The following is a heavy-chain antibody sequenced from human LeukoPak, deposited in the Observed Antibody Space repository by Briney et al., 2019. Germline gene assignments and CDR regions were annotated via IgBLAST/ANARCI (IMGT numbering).Heavy chain of an antibody. D-gene: IGHD2-2*02. CDR1: GGSISSSTYY. V-gene: IGHV4-39*01. CDR2: IYYTGST. CDR3: ASSPGGYCSSASCYTGGMFDY. J-gene: IGHJ4*02. Sequence: SETLSLTCTVSGGSISSSTYYWVWIRQSPGKGLEWIGSIYYTGSTYYNPSLKSRVTISVDTSKNQFSLKLSSVTATDRAVYYCASSPGGYCSSASCYTGGMFDYWGQRSLVAVSS.